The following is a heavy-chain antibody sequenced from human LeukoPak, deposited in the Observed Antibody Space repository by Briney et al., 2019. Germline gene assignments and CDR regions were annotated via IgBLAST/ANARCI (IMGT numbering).Heavy chain of an antibody. J-gene: IGHJ5*02. Sequence: SETLSLTFTVSGVSISSYYWSWIRQPAGKGLEWIGRIYTSGSTNYNPSLKSRVTISVDTSKNQFSLKLSSVTAADTAVYYCARSIAVALNWFDPWGQGTLVTVSS. V-gene: IGHV4-4*07. CDR2: IYTSGST. CDR1: GVSISSYY. D-gene: IGHD6-19*01. CDR3: ARSIAVALNWFDP.